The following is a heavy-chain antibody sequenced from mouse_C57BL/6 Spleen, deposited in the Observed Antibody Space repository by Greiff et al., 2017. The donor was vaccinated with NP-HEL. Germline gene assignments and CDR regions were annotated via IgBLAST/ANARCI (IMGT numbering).Heavy chain of an antibody. CDR2: IDPSDSYT. D-gene: IGHD1-3*01. J-gene: IGHJ3*01. Sequence: VQLQQSGAELVMPGASVKLSCKASGYTFTSYWMHWVKQRPGQGLEWIGEIDPSDSYTNYNQKFKGKSTLTVDKSSSTAYMQLSSLTSEDSAVYYCAIYPFAYWGQGTLVTVSA. V-gene: IGHV1-69*01. CDR3: AIYPFAY. CDR1: GYTFTSYW.